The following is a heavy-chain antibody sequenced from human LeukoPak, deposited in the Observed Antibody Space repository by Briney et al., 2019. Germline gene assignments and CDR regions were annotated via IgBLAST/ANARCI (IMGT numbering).Heavy chain of an antibody. V-gene: IGHV4-59*01. Sequence: SEALSLTCTVSGGSISSYYWSWIRQPPGKELEWIGYLYYSGSTNYNPSFKSRVTMSVDTSKNQFSLKLNSMTAADTAVYFCARGRYNDYGFDYWGQGTLVTVSS. CDR2: LYYSGST. CDR1: GGSISSYY. D-gene: IGHD4-17*01. CDR3: ARGRYNDYGFDY. J-gene: IGHJ4*02.